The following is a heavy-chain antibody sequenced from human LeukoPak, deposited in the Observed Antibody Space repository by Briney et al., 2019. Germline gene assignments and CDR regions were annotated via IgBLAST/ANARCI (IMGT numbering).Heavy chain of an antibody. D-gene: IGHD3-3*01. CDR2: IYTSGST. Sequence: PSETLSLTCTVSGGSISSYYWSWIRQPAGMGLEWIGRIYTSGSTNYNPSLKSRVTMSVDTSKNQFSLKLSSVTAADTAVYYCARDGLTIFGVVIGAFDFWGQGTMVTVSS. CDR1: GGSISSYY. CDR3: ARDGLTIFGVVIGAFDF. J-gene: IGHJ3*01. V-gene: IGHV4-4*07.